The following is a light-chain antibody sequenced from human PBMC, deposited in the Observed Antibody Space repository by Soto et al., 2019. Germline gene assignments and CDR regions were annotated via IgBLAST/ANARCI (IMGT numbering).Light chain of an antibody. Sequence: EIVMTQSPATLSVSPGEGATLSCRASQSVGSYLAWYQHKPGQAPRLLIYDASNRATGLPARFSGSGSGTDFTLTISRLEPEDFVVYYCQQYGRSPTCGQGTKGDIK. CDR1: QSVGSY. J-gene: IGKJ1*01. V-gene: IGKV3-20*01. CDR2: DAS. CDR3: QQYGRSPT.